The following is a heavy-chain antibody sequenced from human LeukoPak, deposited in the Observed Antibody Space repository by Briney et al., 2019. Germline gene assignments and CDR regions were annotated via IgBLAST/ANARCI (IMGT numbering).Heavy chain of an antibody. J-gene: IGHJ6*02. Sequence: GGFLRLSCAASGFTFSSYAMSWVRQAPGKGLEWVSAISGSGGSTYYADSVKGRFTISRDNSKNTLYLQMNSLRAEDTAVYYCARVFGDSSGYYGSYYYYGMDVWGQGTTVTVSS. CDR3: ARVFGDSSGYYGSYYYYGMDV. CDR2: ISGSGGST. D-gene: IGHD3-22*01. CDR1: GFTFSSYA. V-gene: IGHV3-23*01.